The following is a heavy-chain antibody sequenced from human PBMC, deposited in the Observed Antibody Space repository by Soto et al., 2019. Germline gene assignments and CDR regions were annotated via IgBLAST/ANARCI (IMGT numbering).Heavy chain of an antibody. Sequence: SETLSLTCAVYGGSFSDYYWTWIRQPPGKGLEWIGEIHHSGSTNYNPSLKSRVTISLDTSKNQFSLKLSSVTAADAAVYYCASYGRGTYYYGYYFHHWGQGTPVNVPQ. CDR3: ASYGRGTYYYGYYFHH. V-gene: IGHV4-34*01. J-gene: IGHJ4*02. D-gene: IGHD3-10*01. CDR1: GGSFSDYY. CDR2: IHHSGST.